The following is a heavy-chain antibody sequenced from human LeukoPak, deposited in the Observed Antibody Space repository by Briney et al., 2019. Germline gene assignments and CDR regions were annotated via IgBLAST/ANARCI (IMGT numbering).Heavy chain of an antibody. Sequence: SETLSLTCTVSGGSISSYYWSWIRQPPGKGLEWIGEINHSGSTNYNPSLKSRVTISVDTSKNQFSLKLSSVTAADTAVYYCARGGHYDYVWGSYPYFDYWGQGTLVTVSS. CDR1: GGSISSYY. D-gene: IGHD3-16*02. CDR2: INHSGST. J-gene: IGHJ4*02. V-gene: IGHV4-34*01. CDR3: ARGGHYDYVWGSYPYFDY.